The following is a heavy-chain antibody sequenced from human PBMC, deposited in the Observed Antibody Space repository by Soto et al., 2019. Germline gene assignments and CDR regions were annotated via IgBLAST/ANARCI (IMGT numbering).Heavy chain of an antibody. D-gene: IGHD7-27*01. CDR1: GFTFSSYA. V-gene: IGHV3-23*01. CDR2: ITGSGGRT. Sequence: EVQLLESGGGLVQPGGSLRLSCAASGFTFSSYAMSWVRQAPGKGLEWVSAITGSGGRTYYADSVKGRFTISRDNSKNTLYPQMNTRRGEDTDVYNSAKGLTGAHYYAMDVWGQGTTVTVSS. CDR3: AKGLTGAHYYAMDV. J-gene: IGHJ6*02.